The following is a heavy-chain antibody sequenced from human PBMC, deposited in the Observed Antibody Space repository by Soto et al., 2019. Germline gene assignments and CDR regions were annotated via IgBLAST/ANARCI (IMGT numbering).Heavy chain of an antibody. Sequence: QVQLVQSGAEVKKPGASVKVSCKASGYTFTSYDINWVRQATGQGLEWMGWMNPNSGNTGYAQKFQGRVTMTRTTSISAAYXXXXXXXXXXXXXXXXXXXXTSYGMDVWGQGTTVTVS. CDR2: MNPNSGNT. CDR3: XXXXTSYGMDV. CDR1: GYTFTSYD. J-gene: IGHJ6*02. V-gene: IGHV1-8*01.